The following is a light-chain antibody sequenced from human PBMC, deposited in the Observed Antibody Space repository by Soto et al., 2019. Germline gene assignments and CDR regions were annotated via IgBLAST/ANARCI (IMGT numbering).Light chain of an antibody. CDR1: QSISSW. CDR2: KAS. J-gene: IGKJ1*01. Sequence: DIQMNQSPSTLSASVGDRVTITCRASQSISSWLAWYQQKPGKAPKLLIYKASSLESGVPPRFSGSGSGTEFTLTISSLQPDDFATYYCQQYNSYSGTFGQGTKV. V-gene: IGKV1-5*03. CDR3: QQYNSYSGT.